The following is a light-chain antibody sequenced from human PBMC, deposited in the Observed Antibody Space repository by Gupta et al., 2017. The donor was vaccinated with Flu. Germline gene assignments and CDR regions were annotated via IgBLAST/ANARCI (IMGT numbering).Light chain of an antibody. V-gene: IGKV1-39*01. CDR1: QSISSY. Sequence: DIQMTQSPFSLSVSVGDRVTITCRASQSISSYLNWYQQKPGKAPKLLIYAASSLQSGVPSRFSGSGSGTDFTLTISSLQPEDFATYYCQQSYSTPYTFGQGTKLEIK. J-gene: IGKJ2*01. CDR3: QQSYSTPYT. CDR2: AAS.